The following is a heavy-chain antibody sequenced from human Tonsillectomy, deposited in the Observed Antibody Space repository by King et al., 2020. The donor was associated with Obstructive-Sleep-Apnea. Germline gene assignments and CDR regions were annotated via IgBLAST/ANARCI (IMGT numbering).Heavy chain of an antibody. CDR2: IWYDGSNK. CDR1: GFTFSSYG. J-gene: IGHJ6*02. D-gene: IGHD3-9*01. V-gene: IGHV3-33*01. Sequence: QLVQSGGGVVQPGRSLRLSCAASGFTFSSYGMHWVRQAPGKGLEGVAVIWYDGSNKYYADSVKGRFTISRDNSKNTLYLQMNSLRAEDTAVYYCAREPGSELLRYFDWLRTYGMDVWGQGTTVTVSS. CDR3: AREPGSELLRYFDWLRTYGMDV.